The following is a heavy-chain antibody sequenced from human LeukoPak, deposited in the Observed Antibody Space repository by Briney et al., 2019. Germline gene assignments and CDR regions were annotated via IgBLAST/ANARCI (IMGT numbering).Heavy chain of an antibody. Sequence: PGGSLRLSCAASGFTFSSYWMSWVRQAPGKGLEWVANIKQDGSEKYYVDSVKGRFTISRDNAKNSLYLQMNSLRAEDTAVYYCASGLGYDSSGSQSYYFAYWGQGTLVTVSS. CDR2: IKQDGSEK. V-gene: IGHV3-7*01. D-gene: IGHD3-22*01. CDR1: GFTFSSYW. J-gene: IGHJ4*02. CDR3: ASGLGYDSSGSQSYYFAY.